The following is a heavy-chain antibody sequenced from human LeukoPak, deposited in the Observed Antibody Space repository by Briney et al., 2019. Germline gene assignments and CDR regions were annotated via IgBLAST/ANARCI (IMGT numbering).Heavy chain of an antibody. D-gene: IGHD4-17*01. CDR2: IWYDGSNK. CDR3: AKDGSDGDYFRPEWYFDL. Sequence: GGSLRLSCAVSGFTFSDSWMSWVRQTPGKGLEWVAVIWYDGSNKYYADSVKGRFTISRDNSKNTLYLQMNSLRAEDTAVYYCAKDGSDGDYFRPEWYFDLWGRGTLVTVSS. V-gene: IGHV3-33*06. J-gene: IGHJ2*01. CDR1: GFTFSDSW.